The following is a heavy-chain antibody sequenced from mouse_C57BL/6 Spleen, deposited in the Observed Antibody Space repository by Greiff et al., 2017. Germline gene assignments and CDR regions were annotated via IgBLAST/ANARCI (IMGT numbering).Heavy chain of an antibody. D-gene: IGHD1-1*01. CDR3: ARSAITTVVAPIAY. J-gene: IGHJ3*01. CDR1: GYTFTSYW. Sequence: QVQLQQPGAELVKPGASVKLSCKASGYTFTSYWMHWVKQRPGQGLEWIGMIHPNSGSTNYNEKFKSKATLTVDKSSSTAYMQLSSLTSEDSAVYYCARSAITTVVAPIAYWGQGTLVTVSA. V-gene: IGHV1-64*01. CDR2: IHPNSGST.